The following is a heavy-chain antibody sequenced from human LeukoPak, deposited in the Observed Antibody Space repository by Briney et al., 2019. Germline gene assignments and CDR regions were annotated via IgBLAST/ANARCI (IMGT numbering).Heavy chain of an antibody. D-gene: IGHD3-22*01. CDR2: IYYSGST. Sequence: PSETLSLTCTVSGGSINNRNFYWGWIRQPPGQGLEWVGSIYYSGSTYYNPSLKSRVTISVDTSKNQFSLKLSSVTAADTAVYYCARPNRSGYTRDAFDIWGQGTMVTVSS. V-gene: IGHV4-39*01. CDR1: GGSINNRNFY. J-gene: IGHJ3*02. CDR3: ARPNRSGYTRDAFDI.